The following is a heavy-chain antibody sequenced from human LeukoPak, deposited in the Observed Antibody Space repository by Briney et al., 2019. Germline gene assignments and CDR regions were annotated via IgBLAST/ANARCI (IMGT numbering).Heavy chain of an antibody. CDR1: GFTFRTYW. V-gene: IGHV3-74*01. D-gene: IGHD6-13*01. CDR3: AREGYGDQLVDS. J-gene: IGHJ5*01. Sequence: GGSLRLSCAASGFTFRTYWMHWVRQAPGKGLVWVSRINTDGTSTTYADSVKGRFTISRDNTKNTLYVQMKSLRVEDTAVYYCAREGYGDQLVDSWGQGTLVTVSS. CDR2: INTDGTST.